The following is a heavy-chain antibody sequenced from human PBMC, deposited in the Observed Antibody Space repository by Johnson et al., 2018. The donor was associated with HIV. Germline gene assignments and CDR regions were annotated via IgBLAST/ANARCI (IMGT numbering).Heavy chain of an antibody. V-gene: IGHV3-30*04. D-gene: IGHD2-21*01. CDR2: ISFDGSNE. CDR1: GFTFSSYV. J-gene: IGHJ3*02. CDR3: AKAECGGDCYYAFDI. Sequence: VQLVESGGGVVQPGRSLRLSCAASGFTFSSYVMHWVRQAPGKGLEGVAVISFDGSNEYYADSVKDRFTISRDNSRNTLHLQMSGLRAEDTAVYYCAKAECGGDCYYAFDIWGQGTMVTVAS.